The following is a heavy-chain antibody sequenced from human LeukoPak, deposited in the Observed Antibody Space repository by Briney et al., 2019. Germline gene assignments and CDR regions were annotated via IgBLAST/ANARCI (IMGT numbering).Heavy chain of an antibody. CDR2: ISYDGSNK. CDR1: GFTFSRHD. D-gene: IGHD6-13*01. V-gene: IGHV3-30*18. J-gene: IGHJ3*02. CDR3: AKGVSSSWSNDAFDI. Sequence: PGRSLRLSCVASGFTFSRHDMNWVRQAPGKGLEWVAVISYDGSNKYYADSVKGRFTIPRDNSKNTLYLQMNSQRTEDTAVYYCAKGVSSSWSNDAFDIWGQGTMVTVSS.